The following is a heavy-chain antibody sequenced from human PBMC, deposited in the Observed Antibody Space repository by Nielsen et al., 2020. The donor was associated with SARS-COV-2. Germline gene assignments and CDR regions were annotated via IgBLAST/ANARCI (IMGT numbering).Heavy chain of an antibody. CDR1: GFTFIYYA. D-gene: IGHD1-20*01. CDR2: ISGTGDST. CDR3: AKRGITAGRQFDY. Sequence: ESLNISCAASGFTFIYYAMSWVRHAPGMGLERFSAISGTGDSTFYADSVKGRFTFSIDNSKNTLYLQMNSLRAEDAGVYFCAKRGITAGRQFDYWGQGTLVTVSS. J-gene: IGHJ4*02. V-gene: IGHV3-23*01.